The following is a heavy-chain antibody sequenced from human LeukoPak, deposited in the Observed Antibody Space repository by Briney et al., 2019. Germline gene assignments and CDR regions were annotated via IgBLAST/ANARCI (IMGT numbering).Heavy chain of an antibody. CDR1: GGSISSYY. V-gene: IGHV4-59*08. J-gene: IGHJ4*02. Sequence: SETLSLTCTVSGGSISSYYWSWIRQPPGKGLEWIGYIYYSGSTYYNPSLKSRVTISVDTSKNQFSLKLSSVTAADTAVYYCARGGLFTRQDWGQGTLVTVSS. D-gene: IGHD6-25*01. CDR3: ARGGLFTRQD. CDR2: IYYSGST.